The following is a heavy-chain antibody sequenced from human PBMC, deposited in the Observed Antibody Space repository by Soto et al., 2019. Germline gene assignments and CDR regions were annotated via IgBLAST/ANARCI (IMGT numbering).Heavy chain of an antibody. CDR2: IYYSGSI. V-gene: IGHV4-39*01. Sequence: PSETLSLTCSVSGVSISSTSYYWGWIRQPPGKGLEWIGSIYYSGSIYHNPSLKSRVSTSVDTSKNQFSLKLSSVTAADTALYYCARLLYDRSGYYYFDYWGRGTLVTVSS. J-gene: IGHJ4*02. CDR3: ARLLYDRSGYYYFDY. D-gene: IGHD3-22*01. CDR1: GVSISSTSYY.